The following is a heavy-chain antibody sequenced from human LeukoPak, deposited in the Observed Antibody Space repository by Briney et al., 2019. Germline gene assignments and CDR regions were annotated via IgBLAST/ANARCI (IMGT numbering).Heavy chain of an antibody. CDR3: AQKRGGYTPFDY. CDR2: ISGSGDSA. V-gene: IGHV3-23*01. CDR1: GFTFNHYG. D-gene: IGHD5-12*01. Sequence: GGSLRLSCVAPGFTFNHYGMNWVRQAPGKGLEWVSIISGSGDSAFYADSAKGRFTISRDNSKNTLYLQMNSLRAEDTAIYYCAQKRGGYTPFDYWGQGTLVTVSS. J-gene: IGHJ4*02.